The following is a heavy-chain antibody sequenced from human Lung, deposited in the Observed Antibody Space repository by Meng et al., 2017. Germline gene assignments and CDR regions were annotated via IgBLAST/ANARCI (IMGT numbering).Heavy chain of an antibody. CDR3: TNDRLNH. CDR1: GFTFTDHW. V-gene: IGHV3-74*01. J-gene: IGHJ1*01. CDR2: INRDGTKP. Sequence: VQVGAAGGCFVPAGWSLSLSCAASGFTFTDHWMHWGRQGAGKGLVWVSRINRDGTKPTYADSVKCRFTISRYNAKNTLYLQMNNLRAEDTAFYYCTNDRLNHWGQGALVTVSS. D-gene: IGHD1-1*01.